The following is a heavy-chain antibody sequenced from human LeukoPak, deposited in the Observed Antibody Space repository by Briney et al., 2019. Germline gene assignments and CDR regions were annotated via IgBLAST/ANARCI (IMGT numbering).Heavy chain of an antibody. CDR1: GFTFSSYS. V-gene: IGHV3-48*02. Sequence: GGSLRLSCAASGFTFSSYSMNWVRQAPGKGLEWVSYISRSSSTIYYADSVKGRFTISRDNAKNSLYLQMNSLRDEDTAVYYCARDDVVSGTGLGDFWGQGTLVTVSS. CDR3: ARDDVVSGTGLGDF. D-gene: IGHD5/OR15-5a*01. CDR2: ISRSSSTI. J-gene: IGHJ4*02.